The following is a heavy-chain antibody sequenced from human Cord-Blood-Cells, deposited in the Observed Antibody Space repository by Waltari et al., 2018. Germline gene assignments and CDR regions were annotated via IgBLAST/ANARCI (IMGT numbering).Heavy chain of an antibody. CDR2: IIPSFGTA. Sequence: QVQLVQSGAEVKKPGSSVKVSCKASGGTFSSYAISWVRQAPGQGLEWMGGIIPSFGTATYAQKFQGRVTITADESTSTAYMELSSLRSEDTAVYYCASGGGGASSYYYYGMDVWGQGTTVTVSS. CDR3: ASGGGGASSYYYYGMDV. D-gene: IGHD1-26*01. CDR1: GGTFSSYA. J-gene: IGHJ6*02. V-gene: IGHV1-69*12.